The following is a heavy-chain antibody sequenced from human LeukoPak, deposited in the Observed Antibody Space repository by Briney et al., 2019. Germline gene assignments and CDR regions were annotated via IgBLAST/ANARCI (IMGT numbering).Heavy chain of an antibody. D-gene: IGHD6-6*01. CDR2: ISYDGSNK. CDR3: AKDRGIAARRSPLDY. J-gene: IGHJ4*02. V-gene: IGHV3-30*04. Sequence: PGGSLRLSCAASGFTFSSYAMHWVRQAPGKGLEWVAVISYDGSNKYYADSVKGRFTISRDNSKNTLYLQMNSLRAEDTAVYYCAKDRGIAARRSPLDYWGQGTLVTVSS. CDR1: GFTFSSYA.